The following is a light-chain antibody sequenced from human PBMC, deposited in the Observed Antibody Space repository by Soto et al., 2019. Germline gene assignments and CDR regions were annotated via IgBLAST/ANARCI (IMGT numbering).Light chain of an antibody. CDR2: GAS. Sequence: EIVLTQSPGTLSLSPGERATLSCRASQSVSSSYLAWYQQKPGQAPRLLIYGASSRATGISDRFSGSGSGTDFTLTISRLEPEDFAVYYCHQYAGSPLTFGGGTKVEIK. CDR3: HQYAGSPLT. J-gene: IGKJ4*01. V-gene: IGKV3-20*01. CDR1: QSVSSSY.